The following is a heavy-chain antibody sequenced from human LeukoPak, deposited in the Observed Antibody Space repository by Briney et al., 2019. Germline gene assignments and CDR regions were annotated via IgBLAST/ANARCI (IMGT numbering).Heavy chain of an antibody. CDR3: AKHPG. Sequence: GGSLRLSCGDFGFIVSGSYMSWVRQAPGKGLEWVSAISGSGGSTYYADSVKGRFTISRDNSKNTLYLQMNSLRAEDTAVYYCAKHPGWGQGTLVTVSS. J-gene: IGHJ4*02. CDR2: ISGSGGST. CDR1: GFIVSGSY. V-gene: IGHV3-23*01.